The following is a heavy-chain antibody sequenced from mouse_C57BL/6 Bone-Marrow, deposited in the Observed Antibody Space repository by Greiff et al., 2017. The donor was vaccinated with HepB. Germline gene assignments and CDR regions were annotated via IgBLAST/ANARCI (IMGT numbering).Heavy chain of an antibody. D-gene: IGHD2-1*01. J-gene: IGHJ2*01. CDR3: ARSVYYGNYADY. CDR2: INPNNGGT. CDR1: GYTFTDYN. Sequence: EVKLMESGPELVKPGASVKMSCKASGYTFTDYNMHWVKQSHVKSLEWIGYINPNNGGTSYNQKFKGKATLTGNKSSSTAYMELLSLTSEDSAVYYCARSVYYGNYADYWGQGTTLTVSS. V-gene: IGHV1-22*01.